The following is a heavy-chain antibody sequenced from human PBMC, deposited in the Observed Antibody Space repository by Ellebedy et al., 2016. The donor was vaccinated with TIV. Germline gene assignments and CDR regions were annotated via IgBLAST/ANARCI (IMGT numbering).Heavy chain of an antibody. CDR3: ARPLRGYCSGGSCFPTDV. D-gene: IGHD2-15*01. CDR2: IYYSGST. V-gene: IGHV4-34*01. J-gene: IGHJ6*02. Sequence: MPSETLSLTCAVYGGSFSGYYWSWIRQPPGKGLEWIGSIYYSGSTYYNPSLKSRVTISVDTSKNQFSLKLSSVTAADTAVYYCARPLRGYCSGGSCFPTDVWGQGTTVTVSS. CDR1: GGSFSGYY.